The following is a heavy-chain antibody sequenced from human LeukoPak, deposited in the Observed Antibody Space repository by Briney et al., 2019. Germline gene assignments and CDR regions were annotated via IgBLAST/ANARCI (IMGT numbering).Heavy chain of an antibody. V-gene: IGHV3-23*01. CDR2: ISGSGGGT. J-gene: IGHJ4*02. D-gene: IGHD4-17*01. Sequence: GGSLRLSCAASGCTFSRYAVTWVRQAPGKGLEWVSAISGSGGGTYYADSVKGRFTISRDNSKNTLFLQTNSLRADDTAVYYCAKNLESFGDSSTEYWGQGTLVTVSS. CDR1: GCTFSRYA. CDR3: AKNLESFGDSSTEY.